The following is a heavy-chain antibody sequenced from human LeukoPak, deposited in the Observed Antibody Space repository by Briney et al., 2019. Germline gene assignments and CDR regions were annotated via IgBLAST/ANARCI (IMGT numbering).Heavy chain of an antibody. V-gene: IGHV4-59*01. D-gene: IGHD1-26*01. CDR3: ARGRSNYYGMDV. J-gene: IGHJ6*02. CDR1: GGSFSGYY. Sequence: SETLSLTCTVYGGSFSGYYWNWIRRPPGEGLEWIGYIYYNGNTNYSPSLKSRVTMSVDTSKNLFSLKVSSVTAADTAVYYCARGRSNYYGMDVWGQGTTVTVSS. CDR2: IYYNGNT.